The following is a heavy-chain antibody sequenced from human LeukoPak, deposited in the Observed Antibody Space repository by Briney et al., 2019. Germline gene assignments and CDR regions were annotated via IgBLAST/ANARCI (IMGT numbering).Heavy chain of an antibody. Sequence: PSESLSLTCTVSGDSISPNYWSWIRQPPGKGLEWIGYTHYTGNTNYNPSLKSRVTISVNTSKNQFSLKLSSVTAADTAVYYCARSGTATSFYYYYYMDVWGKGTTVTVSS. D-gene: IGHD4-17*01. J-gene: IGHJ6*03. CDR1: GDSISPNY. CDR2: THYTGNT. CDR3: ARSGTATSFYYYYYMDV. V-gene: IGHV4-59*01.